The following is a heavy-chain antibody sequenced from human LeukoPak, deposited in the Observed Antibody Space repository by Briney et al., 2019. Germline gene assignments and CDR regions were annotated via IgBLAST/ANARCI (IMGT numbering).Heavy chain of an antibody. Sequence: PGGSLRLSCAASGFTFSSYWMHWVRQAPGKGLEWVAVIWYDGSNKYYADSVKGRFTISRDNSKNTLYLQMNSLRAEDTAVYYCARDYYDSSGYYNAFDIWGQGTMVTVSS. CDR1: GFTFSSYW. CDR3: ARDYYDSSGYYNAFDI. CDR2: IWYDGSNK. V-gene: IGHV3-33*08. D-gene: IGHD3-22*01. J-gene: IGHJ3*02.